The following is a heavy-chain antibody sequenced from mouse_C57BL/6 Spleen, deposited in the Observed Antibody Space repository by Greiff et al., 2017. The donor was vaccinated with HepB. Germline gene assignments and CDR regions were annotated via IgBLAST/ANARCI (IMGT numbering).Heavy chain of an antibody. J-gene: IGHJ2*01. D-gene: IGHD4-1*01. V-gene: IGHV1-50*01. CDR1: GYTFTSYW. CDR2: IDPSDSYT. CDR3: ARSLTGTGYFDY. Sequence: QVQLQQSGAELVKPGASVKMSCKASGYTFTSYWMQWVKQRPGQGLEWIGEIDPSDSYTNYNQKFKGKATLTVDTSSSTAYMQLSSLTSEDSAVYYCARSLTGTGYFDYWGQGTTLTVSS.